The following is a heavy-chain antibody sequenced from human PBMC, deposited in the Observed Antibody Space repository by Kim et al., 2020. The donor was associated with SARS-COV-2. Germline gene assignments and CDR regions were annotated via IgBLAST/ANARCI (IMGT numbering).Heavy chain of an antibody. CDR1: GYTFTGYY. J-gene: IGHJ4*02. D-gene: IGHD5-12*01. Sequence: ASVKVSCKASGYTFTGYYMHWVRQAPGQGLEWMGWINPNSGGTNYAQKFQGRVTMTRDTSISTAYMELSRLRSDDTAVYYCARDLSGYSGYDVDYWGQGTLVTVSS. CDR2: INPNSGGT. V-gene: IGHV1-2*02. CDR3: ARDLSGYSGYDVDY.